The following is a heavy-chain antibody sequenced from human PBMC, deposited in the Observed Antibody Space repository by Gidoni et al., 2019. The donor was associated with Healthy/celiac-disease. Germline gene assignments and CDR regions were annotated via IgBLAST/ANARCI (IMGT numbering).Heavy chain of an antibody. V-gene: IGHV1-46*01. Sequence: QVQLVQSGAEVKKPGASVKVSCKASGYTFTSDYMHWVRQAPGQGLEWMGIINPSGGSTSYAQKFQGRVTMTRDTSTSTVYMELSSLRSEDTAVYYCARDRVTIFGVADGWFDPWGQGTLVTVSS. D-gene: IGHD3-3*01. CDR3: ARDRVTIFGVADGWFDP. CDR2: INPSGGST. J-gene: IGHJ5*02. CDR1: GYTFTSDY.